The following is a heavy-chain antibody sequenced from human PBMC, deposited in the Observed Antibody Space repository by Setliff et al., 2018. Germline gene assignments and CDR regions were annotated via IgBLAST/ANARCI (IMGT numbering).Heavy chain of an antibody. CDR2: IYYRGST. CDR3: ARDLYDYVWGTYRYHDALDI. V-gene: IGHV4-39*07. J-gene: IGHJ3*02. D-gene: IGHD3-16*02. Sequence: SETLSLTCTVSGGSISSSSYYWGWIRQPPGKGLEWIGSIYYRGSTYYNPSLKSRVTISIDTSKNQFSLKLSSVTAADTAVYYCARDLYDYVWGTYRYHDALDIWGQGTMVTVSS. CDR1: GGSISSSSYY.